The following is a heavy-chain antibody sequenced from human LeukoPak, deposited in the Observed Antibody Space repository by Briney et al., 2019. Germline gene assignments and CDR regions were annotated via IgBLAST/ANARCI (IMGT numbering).Heavy chain of an antibody. CDR3: ARVGGSYSYFDY. D-gene: IGHD1-26*01. Sequence: SETLSLTCAVYGGSFSSYYWSWIRQPPGKGLEWIGYIYYSGSTNYNPSLKSRVTISVDTSKNQFSLKLSSVTAADTAVYYCARVGGSYSYFDYWGQGTLVTVSS. J-gene: IGHJ4*02. CDR2: IYYSGST. V-gene: IGHV4-59*01. CDR1: GGSFSSYY.